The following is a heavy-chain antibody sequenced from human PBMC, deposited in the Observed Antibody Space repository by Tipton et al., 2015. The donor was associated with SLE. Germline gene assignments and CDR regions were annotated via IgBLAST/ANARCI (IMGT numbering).Heavy chain of an antibody. CDR1: GGSFSSYY. CDR2: IYTSGNT. J-gene: IGHJ4*02. D-gene: IGHD2-15*01. CDR3: VGYNNDSWGLYF. Sequence: TLSLTCAVYGGSFSSYYWSWIRQPPGKGLEWIGYIYTSGNTHYNSSLKSRLTISVDTSKNQFSLKLTSVTAADTAMYYCVGYNNDSWGLYFWGRGTLVTVSS. V-gene: IGHV4-4*08.